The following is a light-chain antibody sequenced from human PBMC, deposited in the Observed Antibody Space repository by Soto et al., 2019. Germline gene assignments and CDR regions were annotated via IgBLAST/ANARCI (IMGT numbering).Light chain of an antibody. CDR2: DVS. Sequence: QSVLTQPASVSGSPGQSISISCTGTSTDVGANSYVSWYQHHPGKAPKLIIHDVSDRPSGVSDRFSASRSGDSASLPISGLQAEDEATYYCSSYSTTITHVIFGGGTKLTVL. J-gene: IGLJ2*01. CDR3: SSYSTTITHVI. V-gene: IGLV2-14*01. CDR1: STDVGANSY.